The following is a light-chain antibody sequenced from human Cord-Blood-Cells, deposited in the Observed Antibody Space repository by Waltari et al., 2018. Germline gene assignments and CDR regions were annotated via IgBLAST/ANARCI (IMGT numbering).Light chain of an antibody. Sequence: DIQMTQSPSSLSASVGDRVTITCRVSQSISSYLNWYKQKTGKAPKLLIYASSSLQSGVPSRFSGSGSWTDFTLTISSLQPEDFATYYCQQSYSTPYTFGQGTKLEIK. CDR1: QSISSY. J-gene: IGKJ2*01. V-gene: IGKV1-39*01. CDR3: QQSYSTPYT. CDR2: ASS.